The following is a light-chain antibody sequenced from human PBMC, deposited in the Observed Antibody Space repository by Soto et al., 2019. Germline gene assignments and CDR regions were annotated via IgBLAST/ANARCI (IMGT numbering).Light chain of an antibody. Sequence: ELFITQSPATLSVSQGERATLSCRASQSVSSNLAWYQQKPGQAPRLLIYGASTRATGIPARFSGSGSGTEFTLTISSLQSEDFAVYYCQQYNNWLTFGGGTKVDIK. CDR2: GAS. J-gene: IGKJ4*01. CDR3: QQYNNWLT. V-gene: IGKV3-15*01. CDR1: QSVSSN.